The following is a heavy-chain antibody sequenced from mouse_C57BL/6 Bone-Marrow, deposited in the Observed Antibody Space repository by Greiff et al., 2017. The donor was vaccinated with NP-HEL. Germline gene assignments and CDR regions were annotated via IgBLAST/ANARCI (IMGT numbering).Heavy chain of an antibody. CDR2: INPNYGTT. J-gene: IGHJ1*03. Sequence: EVKLVESGPELVKPGASVKISCKASGYSFTDYNMNWVKQSNGKSLEWIGVINPNYGTTSYNQKFKGKATLTVVQSSSTAYMQLNSLTSEDSAVYYCVVAHWYFDVWGTGTTVTVSS. V-gene: IGHV1-39*01. CDR1: GYSFTDYN. CDR3: VVAHWYFDV. D-gene: IGHD1-1*01.